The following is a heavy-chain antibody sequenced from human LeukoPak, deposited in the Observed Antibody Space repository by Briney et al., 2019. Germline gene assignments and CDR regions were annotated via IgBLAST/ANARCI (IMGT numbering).Heavy chain of an antibody. D-gene: IGHD2-2*01. CDR2: IYYSGGT. V-gene: IGHV4-39*01. J-gene: IGHJ4*02. CDR1: GGSISSSSYY. Sequence: SETLSLTCTVSGGSISSSSYYWGWIRQPPGKGLEWIGSIYYSGGTYYNPSLKSRVTISADTSKNQFSLKLSSVTAADTAVYYCARAPRNYQLASYFDYWGPGTLVTVSS. CDR3: ARAPRNYQLASYFDY.